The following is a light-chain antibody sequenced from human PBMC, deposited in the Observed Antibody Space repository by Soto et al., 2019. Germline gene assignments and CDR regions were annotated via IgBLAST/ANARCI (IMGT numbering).Light chain of an antibody. CDR1: SSDVGGYKY. J-gene: IGLJ2*01. CDR3: CSYAGRYTSV. V-gene: IGLV2-11*01. CDR2: DVN. Sequence: QSALTQPRSVSGSPGQSVTISCTGTSSDVGGYKYVSWYQQKTGKAPKLMMYDVNKRPSGVPDRFSGSKSGNTASLTISGLQAEDEADYYCCSYAGRYTSVFGGGTKLTVL.